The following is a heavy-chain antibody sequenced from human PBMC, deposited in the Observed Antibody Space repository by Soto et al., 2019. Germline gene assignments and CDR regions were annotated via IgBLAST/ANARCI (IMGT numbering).Heavy chain of an antibody. V-gene: IGHV5-10-1*01. CDR3: TRRTTDLAKIEHEPFDY. J-gene: IGHJ4*02. CDR1: GYSFTSYW. D-gene: IGHD6-6*01. CDR2: IDPSDSYT. Sequence: PGESLKISCNGSGYSFTSYWISWVRQMPWKGLEWMGRIDPSDSYTNYSPSFQGHVTISADKSISTAYLQWSSLKASDTAMYYCTRRTTDLAKIEHEPFDYWGQGTLVTVSS.